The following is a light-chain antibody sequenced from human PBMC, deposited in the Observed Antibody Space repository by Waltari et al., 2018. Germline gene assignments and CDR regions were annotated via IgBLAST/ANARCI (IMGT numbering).Light chain of an antibody. CDR3: QQYYDSPIT. Sequence: DTLMTQSPDSLTLSLGERATISCKSSQRVLRTSSNKNFLAWYQQKSGQPPKLLCYWASTRESGGPDRFSGSGSGTEFTLTSSSLQSEDVAIYYGQQYYDSPITFGPGTKVDV. CDR2: WAS. V-gene: IGKV4-1*01. CDR1: QRVLRTSSNKNF. J-gene: IGKJ3*01.